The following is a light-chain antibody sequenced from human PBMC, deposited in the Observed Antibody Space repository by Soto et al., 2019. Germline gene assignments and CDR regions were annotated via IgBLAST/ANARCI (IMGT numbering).Light chain of an antibody. Sequence: QSVLTQPPSVSAAPGQKVTISCSGSSSNIGNNYVSWYQQLPGTAPKLLIYDNNKRPSGIPDRFSGSKSGTSATLGITELQTGDGADYYWGTWDRSVGACVFRTGTKVTV. CDR2: DNN. V-gene: IGLV1-51*01. J-gene: IGLJ1*01. CDR1: SSNIGNNY. CDR3: GTWDRSVGACV.